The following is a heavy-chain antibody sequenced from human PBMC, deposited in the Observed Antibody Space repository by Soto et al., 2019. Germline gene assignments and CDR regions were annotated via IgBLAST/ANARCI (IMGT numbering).Heavy chain of an antibody. CDR1: GYSFTSYW. D-gene: IGHD3-10*01. V-gene: IGHV5-10-1*01. CDR3: ARHGGSSPKYYYYYYGMDV. J-gene: IGHJ6*02. CDR2: IDPSDSYT. Sequence: GESLKISCKGSGYSFTSYWISWVRQMPGKGLEWMGRIDPSDSYTNYSPSFQGHVTISADKSISTAYLQWSSLKASDTAMYYCARHGGSSPKYYYYYYGMDVSGHGTTVTVSS.